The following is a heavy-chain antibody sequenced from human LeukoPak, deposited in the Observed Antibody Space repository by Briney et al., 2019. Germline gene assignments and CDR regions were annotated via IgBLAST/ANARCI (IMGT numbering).Heavy chain of an antibody. J-gene: IGHJ5*02. CDR3: ARDDSGYSYALIWFDP. Sequence: ASVKVSCKASGGTFSSYTISWVRQAPGQGLEWMGRIIPILGIANYAQKFQVRVTITADKSTSTAYMELSSLRSEDTAVYYCARDDSGYSYALIWFDPWGQGTLVTVSP. V-gene: IGHV1-69*04. CDR1: GGTFSSYT. CDR2: IIPILGIA. D-gene: IGHD5-18*01.